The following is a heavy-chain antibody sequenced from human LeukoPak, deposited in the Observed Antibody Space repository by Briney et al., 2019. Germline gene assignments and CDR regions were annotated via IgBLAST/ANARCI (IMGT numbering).Heavy chain of an antibody. D-gene: IGHD5-18*01. J-gene: IGHJ3*02. CDR2: INPSGGST. V-gene: IGHV1-46*01. Sequence: ASVKVSCKASGYTLTSYYMHWVRQAPGQGLEWMGIINPSGGSTSYAQKFQGRVTMTRDTSTSTVYMELSSLRSEDTAVYYCARDGPRGYSYSYNAFDIWGQGTMVTVSS. CDR1: GYTLTSYY. CDR3: ARDGPRGYSYSYNAFDI.